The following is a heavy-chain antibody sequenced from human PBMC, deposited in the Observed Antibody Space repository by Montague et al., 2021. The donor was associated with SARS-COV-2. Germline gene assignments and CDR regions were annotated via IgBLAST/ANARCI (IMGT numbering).Heavy chain of an antibody. D-gene: IGHD7-27*01. Sequence: TLSLTCTVSGGSISGDNYYWTWIRQHPGKGLEWIVYIYYTGSTYYXPSLQSRLRTSLDTSKNQFSLTLTSVTAADTAIYYCARNRGWGSRGAGYIDLWGRGTLATVSS. J-gene: IGHJ2*01. CDR1: GGSISGDNYY. CDR3: ARNRGWGSRGAGYIDL. V-gene: IGHV4-31*03. CDR2: IYYTGST.